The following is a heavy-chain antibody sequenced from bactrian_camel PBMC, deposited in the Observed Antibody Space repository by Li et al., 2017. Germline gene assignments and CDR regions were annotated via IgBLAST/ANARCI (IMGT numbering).Heavy chain of an antibody. CDR1: ELVFSSYW. V-gene: IGHV3S26*01. CDR3: AVRSGLAPRLLHPADFRY. CDR2: INNNGVI. Sequence: HVQLVESGGGSVQAGGSLRLSCAASELVFSSYWMGWFRQAPGKEREGVAVINNNGVIRYADSVKGRFTISRDNAKNTLYLQMNSLKPEDTAMYYCAVRSGLAPRLLHPADFRYWGQGTQVTVS. D-gene: IGHD3*01. J-gene: IGHJ6*01.